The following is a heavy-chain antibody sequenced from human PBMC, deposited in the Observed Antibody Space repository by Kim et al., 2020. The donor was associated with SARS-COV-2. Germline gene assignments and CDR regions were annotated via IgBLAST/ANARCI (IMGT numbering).Heavy chain of an antibody. J-gene: IGHJ3*02. CDR3: ARGRPNVLRYFDWKHAFDI. Sequence: ASVKVSCKASGYTFTSYDINWVRQATGQGLEWMGWMNPNSGNTGYAQQFQGRVTMTRNTSLSTAYMELSSLRSEDTAVYYCARGRPNVLRYFDWKHAFDILGQGTMVTVSS. CDR1: GYTFTSYD. CDR2: MNPNSGNT. V-gene: IGHV1-8*01. D-gene: IGHD3-9*01.